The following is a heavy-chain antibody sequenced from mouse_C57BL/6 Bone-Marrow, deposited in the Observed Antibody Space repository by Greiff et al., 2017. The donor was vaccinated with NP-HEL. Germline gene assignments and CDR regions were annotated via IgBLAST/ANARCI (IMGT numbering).Heavy chain of an antibody. Sequence: DVQLVESGGGLVKPGGSLKLSCAASGFTFSDYGMHWVSQAPEKGLEWVAYISSGSSTIYYTDTVKGRFTISRDNAKNTLFLQMTSRRSEDTAMYYCARDAMDYWGQGTSVTVSS. CDR1: GFTFSDYG. J-gene: IGHJ4*01. CDR2: ISSGSSTI. CDR3: ARDAMDY. V-gene: IGHV5-17*01.